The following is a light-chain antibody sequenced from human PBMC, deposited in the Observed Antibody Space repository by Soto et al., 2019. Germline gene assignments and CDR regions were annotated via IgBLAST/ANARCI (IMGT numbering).Light chain of an antibody. CDR1: QTVSRN. Sequence: EIVMTRSPATLSVSPGERATLSCRASQTVSRNLAWCQQRPGQAPRLLIYDISNRAAGVPARFSGSGSGTEFTLTISSLQSEDFAFYYCQQYKNWPPTWTFGQGTKVDIK. CDR2: DIS. CDR3: QQYKNWPPTWT. J-gene: IGKJ1*01. V-gene: IGKV3-15*01.